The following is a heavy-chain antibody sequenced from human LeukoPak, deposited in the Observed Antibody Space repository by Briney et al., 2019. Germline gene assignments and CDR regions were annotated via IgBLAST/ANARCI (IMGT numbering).Heavy chain of an antibody. CDR2: IHPNSGGT. V-gene: IGHV1-2*02. CDR1: GYTFTDYY. CDR3: ARLAAVPG. J-gene: IGHJ1*01. Sequence: ASVKVSCKASGYTFTDYYLHWVRQAPGQGLEWMGWIHPNSGGTNYPQKFQGRVAMTRDTSISTGYMELSSVRSDDTAVYYCARLAAVPGWGQGTLVTVSS. D-gene: IGHD6-19*01.